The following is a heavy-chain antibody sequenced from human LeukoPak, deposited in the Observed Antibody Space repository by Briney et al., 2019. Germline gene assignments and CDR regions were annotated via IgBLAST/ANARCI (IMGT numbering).Heavy chain of an antibody. CDR3: ARDFFNGYYYDTSGYYDRYFDY. D-gene: IGHD3-22*01. Sequence: GASVKVSCKASGYTFNTYGISWVRQAPGQGLEWMGWISPYNGNTDFAGKFQGRVTMTTDTSTSTAYMEMRRLRSDDTAVYYCARDFFNGYYYDTSGYYDRYFDYWGQGTLVTVSS. CDR1: GYTFNTYG. CDR2: ISPYNGNT. J-gene: IGHJ4*02. V-gene: IGHV1-18*01.